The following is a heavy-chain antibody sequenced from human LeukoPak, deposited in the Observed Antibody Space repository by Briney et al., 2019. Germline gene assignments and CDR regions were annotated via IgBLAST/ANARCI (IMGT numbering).Heavy chain of an antibody. D-gene: IGHD2-15*01. V-gene: IGHV4-39*01. CDR3: ARCTESGSVVAATGIWFDP. J-gene: IGHJ5*02. CDR2: IYYSGST. CDR1: GGSISSSSYY. Sequence: SETLSLTCTVSGGSISSSSYYWGWIRQPPGKGLEWIGSIYYSGSTYYNPSLKSRVTISVDTSKNQFSLKLSSVTAADTAVYYCARCTESGSVVAATGIWFDPWGQGTLVTVSS.